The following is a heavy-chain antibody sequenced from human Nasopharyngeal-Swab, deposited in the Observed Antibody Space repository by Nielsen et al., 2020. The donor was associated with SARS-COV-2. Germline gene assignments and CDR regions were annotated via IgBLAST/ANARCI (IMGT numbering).Heavy chain of an antibody. D-gene: IGHD5-18*01. CDR2: IYHSGST. Sequence: RQAPGKGLERIGYIYHSGSTYYNPSLKSRVTISVDRSKNQFSLKLSSVTAADTAVYYCARGVDTAMVKDYYGMDVWGQGTTVTVSS. CDR3: ARGVDTAMVKDYYGMDV. J-gene: IGHJ6*02. V-gene: IGHV4-30-2*01.